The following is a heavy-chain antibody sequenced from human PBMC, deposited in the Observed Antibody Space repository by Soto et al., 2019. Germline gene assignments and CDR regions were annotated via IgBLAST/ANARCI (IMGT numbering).Heavy chain of an antibody. D-gene: IGHD3-10*01. CDR2: LSCDGSDN. CDR3: AKESRGFGERCCGMDV. V-gene: IGHV3-30*18. J-gene: IGHJ6*02. CDR1: GFTFSSYS. Sequence: GGSLRLSCAASGFTFSSYSIHWVRQAPGKGLEWVALLSCDGSDNYYAEFVKGRFTISRDNSKNTLYLQMNSLTTEDTAVYFCAKESRGFGERCCGMDVWAQGTTVTVSS.